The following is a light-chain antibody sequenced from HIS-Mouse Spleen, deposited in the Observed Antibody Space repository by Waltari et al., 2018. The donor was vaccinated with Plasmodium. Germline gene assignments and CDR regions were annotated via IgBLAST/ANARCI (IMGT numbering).Light chain of an antibody. CDR2: RDS. CDR1: NIGSKN. J-gene: IGLJ3*02. Sequence: SYELTQPLSVSVALGQTARITCGGNNIGSKNVHWYQQKPGQAPVLVIYRDSNRPSGIPERFSGSSSGTTVTLTSSGAQVEDEADYYCYSAADNNRVFGGGTKLTVL. V-gene: IGLV3-9*01. CDR3: YSAADNNRV.